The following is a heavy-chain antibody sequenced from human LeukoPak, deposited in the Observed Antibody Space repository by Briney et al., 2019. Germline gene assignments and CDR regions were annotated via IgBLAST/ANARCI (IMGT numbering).Heavy chain of an antibody. V-gene: IGHV4-39*07. CDR1: GGSISSSSYY. CDR3: ARDLKFEVALDY. D-gene: IGHD5-12*01. J-gene: IGHJ4*02. Sequence: PSETLSLTCTVSGGSISSSSYYWGWIRQPPGKGLEWIGSIYYSGSTYYNPSLKSRVTISVDTSKNQFSLKLSSVTAADTAVYYCARDLKFEVALDYWGQGTLVTVSS. CDR2: IYYSGST.